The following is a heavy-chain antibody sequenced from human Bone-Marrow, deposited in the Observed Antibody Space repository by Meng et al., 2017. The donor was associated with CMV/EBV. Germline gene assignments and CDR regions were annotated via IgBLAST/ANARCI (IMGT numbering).Heavy chain of an antibody. CDR1: GFTFSSYE. J-gene: IGHJ5*02. D-gene: IGHD3-3*01. CDR2: ISSSGSTI. V-gene: IGHV3-48*03. CDR3: VRGNYDFWSGYYYQSTNCWFDP. Sequence: GESLKISCAASGFTFSSYEMNWVRQAPGKGLEWVSYISSSGSTIYYADSVKGRFTISRDNAKNSLYLQMNSLRAEDTAVYYCVRGNYDFWSGYYYQSTNCWFDPWGQGTLVTVSS.